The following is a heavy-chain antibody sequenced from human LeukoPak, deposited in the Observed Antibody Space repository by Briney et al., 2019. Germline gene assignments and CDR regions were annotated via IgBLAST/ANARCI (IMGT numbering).Heavy chain of an antibody. J-gene: IGHJ4*02. CDR1: GYTFTSYG. V-gene: IGHV1-18*01. CDR3: ARDNAAMSTIRDFGY. D-gene: IGHD5-18*01. Sequence: GASVKVSCKAPGYTFTSYGISWVRQAPGQGLEWMGWVSAYNGNTNYAQKLQGRVTMTTDTSTSTVYMELRSLRSDDTAIYYCARDNAAMSTIRDFGYWGQGTLVTVSS. CDR2: VSAYNGNT.